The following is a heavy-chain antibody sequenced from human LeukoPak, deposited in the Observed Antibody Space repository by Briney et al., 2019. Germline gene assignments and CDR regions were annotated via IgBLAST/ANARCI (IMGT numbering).Heavy chain of an antibody. Sequence: GGSLRLSCAASGFTFTTYGMHWVRQAPGKGLEWVAFIRYAGDNKYYAGSVKGRFTISRGNSKKTLSLQMDSLRPEDTAVYFCAKDYVNYCGGGCYYSLDYWGQGTLVTVSS. CDR1: GFTFTTYG. CDR2: IRYAGDNK. D-gene: IGHD2-21*02. CDR3: AKDYVNYCGGGCYYSLDY. V-gene: IGHV3-30*02. J-gene: IGHJ4*02.